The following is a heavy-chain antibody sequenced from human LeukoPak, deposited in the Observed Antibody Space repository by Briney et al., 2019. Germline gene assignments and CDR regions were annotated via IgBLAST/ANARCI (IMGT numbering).Heavy chain of an antibody. CDR3: AKGGATKSLDAFDI. Sequence: GGSLRLSCVASGFSFSDSVIHWVRQAPGKGLEWVAVISYDGSNKYYADSVKGRFTISRDNSKSTLYLQMNSLRAEDTAVYYCAKGGATKSLDAFDIWGQGTMVTVSS. CDR2: ISYDGSNK. CDR1: GFSFSDSV. J-gene: IGHJ3*02. D-gene: IGHD1-26*01. V-gene: IGHV3-30*18.